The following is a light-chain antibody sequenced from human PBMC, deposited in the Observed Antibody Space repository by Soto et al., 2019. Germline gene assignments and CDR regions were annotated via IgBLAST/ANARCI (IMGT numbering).Light chain of an antibody. CDR3: AAWDDSLNGVV. Sequence: QSVLTQPPSASGTPGQRVTISCSGSSSNIGSYTVNWYQQLPGTAPKLLIYSNNQRPSGVPDRFSGSKSGTSVSLAISGHQSEDEADYYCAAWDDSLNGVVFGGGTKLTVL. CDR2: SNN. V-gene: IGLV1-44*01. CDR1: SSNIGSYT. J-gene: IGLJ2*01.